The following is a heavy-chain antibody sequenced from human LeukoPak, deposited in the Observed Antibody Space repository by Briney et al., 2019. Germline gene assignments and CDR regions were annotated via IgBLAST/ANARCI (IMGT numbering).Heavy chain of an antibody. CDR1: GFTFSDYA. CDR2: INSNSQTV. D-gene: IGHD3-9*01. J-gene: IGHJ3*02. Sequence: PGGSLRLSCAASGFTFSDYAMNWVRQTPGKGLEWFSFINSNSQTVYYAGSVKGRFTISRDNAKNSLYLQMDSLRAEDTAVYYCAKEIGPYYDILTGYYDDAFDIWGQGTMVTVSS. CDR3: AKEIGPYYDILTGYYDDAFDI. V-gene: IGHV3-48*01.